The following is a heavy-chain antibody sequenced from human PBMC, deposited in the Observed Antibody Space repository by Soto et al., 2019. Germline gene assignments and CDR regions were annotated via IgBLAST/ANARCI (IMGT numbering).Heavy chain of an antibody. Sequence: PSETLSLTCTVSGGSISSSSHYWGWIRQPPGKGLEGVGNIYYSGSTYYNPSLKSRVTISVDTSTDQFSLKLSSVNAAETDVYSCARMTSRLTAASPGSSHWLDPRAPGTLVTVSS. CDR2: IYYSGST. D-gene: IGHD6-13*01. CDR3: ARMTSRLTAASPGSSHWLDP. J-gene: IGHJ5*02. CDR1: GGSISSSSHY. V-gene: IGHV4-39*01.